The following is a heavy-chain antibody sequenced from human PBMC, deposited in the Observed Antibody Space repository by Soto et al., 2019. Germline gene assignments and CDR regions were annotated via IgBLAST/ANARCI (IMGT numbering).Heavy chain of an antibody. Sequence: ASVKVSCKASGYTFTGYAMHWVRQAPGQRLEWMGWINAGNGNTKYSQKFQGRVTITRDTSASTAYMELSSLRSEDTAVYYCARFSRVRGDPPYDAFDIWGQGTMVTVSS. V-gene: IGHV1-3*01. CDR3: ARFSRVRGDPPYDAFDI. CDR1: GYTFTGYA. J-gene: IGHJ3*02. CDR2: INAGNGNT. D-gene: IGHD3-10*01.